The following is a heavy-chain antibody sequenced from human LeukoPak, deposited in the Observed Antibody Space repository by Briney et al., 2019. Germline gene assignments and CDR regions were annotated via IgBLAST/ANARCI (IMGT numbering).Heavy chain of an antibody. Sequence: SQTLSLTCTVSGGSISSGSYYWSWIRQPPGKGLEWIGRIYTSGSTNSNPSLKSRVTISADTSKNQFSLKLSSVTAADTAVYYCAREGQIAAAGIGLDYWGQGTLVTVSS. CDR2: IYTSGST. CDR3: AREGQIAAAGIGLDY. J-gene: IGHJ4*02. D-gene: IGHD6-13*01. CDR1: GGSISSGSYY. V-gene: IGHV4-61*02.